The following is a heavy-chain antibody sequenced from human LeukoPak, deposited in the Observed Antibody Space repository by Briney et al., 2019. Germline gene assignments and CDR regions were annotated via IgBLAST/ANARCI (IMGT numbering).Heavy chain of an antibody. CDR1: GYTFVNYA. V-gene: IGHV1-18*04. CDR3: ARVRVVAAALWGNWFDS. J-gene: IGHJ5*01. CDR2: KIDHNGVT. Sequence: ASVRISCTASGYTFVNYAIAWVRQVPGQGLEWMGWKIDHNGVTKCLDNDAQKFQGRVTMTIDTSTRTAYLEVGDLRYDDTAVYFCARVRVVAAALWGNWFDSWGQGTLVTVSS. D-gene: IGHD2-15*01.